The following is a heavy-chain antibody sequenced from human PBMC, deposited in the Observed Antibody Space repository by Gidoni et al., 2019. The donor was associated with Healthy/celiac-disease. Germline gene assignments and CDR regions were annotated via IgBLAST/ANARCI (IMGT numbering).Heavy chain of an antibody. V-gene: IGHV3-23*01. CDR2: ISGSGGST. Sequence: GFTFSSYAMSWVRQAPGKGLEWVSAISGSGGSTYYADSVKGRFTISRDNSKNTLYLQMNSLRAEDTAVYYCAKYRQNGDYPRPGWFDPWGQGTLVTVSS. D-gene: IGHD4-17*01. J-gene: IGHJ5*02. CDR1: GFTFSSYA. CDR3: AKYRQNGDYPRPGWFDP.